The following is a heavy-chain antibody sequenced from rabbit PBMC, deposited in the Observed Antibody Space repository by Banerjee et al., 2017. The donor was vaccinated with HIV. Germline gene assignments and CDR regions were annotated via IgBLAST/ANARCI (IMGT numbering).Heavy chain of an antibody. CDR3: AREDDSTGGVVLGL. CDR2: ICPGSSGSA. V-gene: IGHV1S40*01. Sequence: QSLEESGGDLVKPGASLTLTCTASGFSFSSSYYMCWVRQAPGKGLEWIACICPGSSGSADYASWAKGRFTISKFSSTTVTLQMTSLTAADTATYFCAREDDSTGGVVLGLWGPGTLVTVS. CDR1: GFSFSSSYY. J-gene: IGHJ6*01. D-gene: IGHD7-1*01.